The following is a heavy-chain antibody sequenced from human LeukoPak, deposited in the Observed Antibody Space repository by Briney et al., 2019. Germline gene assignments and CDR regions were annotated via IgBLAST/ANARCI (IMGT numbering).Heavy chain of an antibody. CDR2: IYTSGST. CDR3: ARAHVGYCSSTSCSTLAFDI. D-gene: IGHD2-2*01. J-gene: IGHJ3*02. Sequence: SETLSLTCTVSGGSISSYYWSWIRQPAGKGLEWIGRIYTSGSTNYNPSLKSRVTMSVDTSKNQFSLKLSSVTAADTAVYYCARAHVGYCSSTSCSTLAFDIWGQGTMVTVSS. V-gene: IGHV4-4*07. CDR1: GGSISSYY.